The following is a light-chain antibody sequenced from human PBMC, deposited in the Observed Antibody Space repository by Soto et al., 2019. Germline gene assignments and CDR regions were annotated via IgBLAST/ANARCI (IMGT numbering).Light chain of an antibody. CDR1: SSDVGGYDY. CDR3: SSYAGSNNLRV. Sequence: QSALTQPPSASGSPGQSVTISCTGTSSDVGGYDYVSWYQQHPGKAPKLMIYEVNKRPSGVPDRFSGSKSGNTASLTVSGLQAEDEADYYCSSYAGSNNLRVFGGGTQLTVL. J-gene: IGLJ2*01. CDR2: EVN. V-gene: IGLV2-8*01.